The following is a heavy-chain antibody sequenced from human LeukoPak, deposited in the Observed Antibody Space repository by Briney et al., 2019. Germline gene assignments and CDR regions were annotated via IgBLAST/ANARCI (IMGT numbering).Heavy chain of an antibody. J-gene: IGHJ4*02. V-gene: IGHV3-20*04. CDR2: INWNGGST. D-gene: IGHD3-22*01. Sequence: PGGSLRLSCAASGITFDDYGMSWVRQAPGKGLEWVFGINWNGGSTGYADSVKGRFTVSRDNAKNSLYLQMNSLRAEDTALYYCARGGDSSGSYFDYWGQGTLVTVSS. CDR1: GITFDDYG. CDR3: ARGGDSSGSYFDY.